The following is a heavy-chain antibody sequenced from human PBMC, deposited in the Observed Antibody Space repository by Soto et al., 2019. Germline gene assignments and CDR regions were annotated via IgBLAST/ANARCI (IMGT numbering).Heavy chain of an antibody. CDR2: IYYSGST. J-gene: IGHJ6*02. CDR3: ACIFSGGYGYGFYHYDMDV. CDR1: GGSISSGDYY. D-gene: IGHD5-18*01. V-gene: IGHV4-30-4*01. Sequence: SETLSLTCTVSGGSISSGDYYWSWIRQPPGKGLEWIGYIYYSGSTYYNPSLKSRVTISVDTSKNQFSLKLSSVTAADTAVYYCACIFSGGYGYGFYHYDMDVWGQGTTVTVSS.